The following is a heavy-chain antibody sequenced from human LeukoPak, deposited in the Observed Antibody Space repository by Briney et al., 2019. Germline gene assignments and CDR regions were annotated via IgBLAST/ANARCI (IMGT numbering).Heavy chain of an antibody. D-gene: IGHD4-23*01. CDR1: GYTFTGYY. V-gene: IGHV1-2*02. CDR3: ARDRAVTPGYYYYYMDV. CDR2: INPNSGGT. J-gene: IGHJ6*03. Sequence: ASVKVSCKASGYTFTGYYMHWVRQAPGQGLEWMGWINPNSGGTNYAQKFQGRVTMTRDTSISTAYMELSRLRSDDTAVYYCARDRAVTPGYYYYYMDVRGKGTTVTVSS.